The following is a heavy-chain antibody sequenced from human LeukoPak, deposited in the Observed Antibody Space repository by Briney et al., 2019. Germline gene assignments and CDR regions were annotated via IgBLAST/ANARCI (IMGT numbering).Heavy chain of an antibody. Sequence: SQTLSLTCAISGDSVSSNSAAWNWIRQSPSRGLEWLGRTYYRSKWYNDYAVSVKSRITINPDTSKNQFSLQLNSVTPEDTALYYCVKDRRVDYYGSAKNNMDVWGQGTTVSVSS. CDR1: GDSVSSNSAA. V-gene: IGHV6-1*01. J-gene: IGHJ6*02. CDR3: VKDRRVDYYGSAKNNMDV. D-gene: IGHD3-10*01. CDR2: TYYRSKWYN.